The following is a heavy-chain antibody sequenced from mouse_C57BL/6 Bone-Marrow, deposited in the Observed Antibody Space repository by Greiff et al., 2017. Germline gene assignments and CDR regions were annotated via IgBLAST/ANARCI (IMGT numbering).Heavy chain of an antibody. CDR2: IYPRDGST. D-gene: IGHD1-1*01. CDR3: ARFEFDGSGGDWYFDV. CDR1: GYTFTSYD. V-gene: IGHV1-85*01. Sequence: QVQLQQSGPELVKPGASVKLSCKASGYTFTSYDINWVKQRPGQGLEWIGWIYPRDGSTKYNEKFKGKATLTVDTSSSTADMELHSLTSEDSAVYFWARFEFDGSGGDWYFDVWGTGTTVTVSS. J-gene: IGHJ1*03.